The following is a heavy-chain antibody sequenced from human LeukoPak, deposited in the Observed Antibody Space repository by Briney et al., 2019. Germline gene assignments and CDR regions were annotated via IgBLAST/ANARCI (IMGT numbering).Heavy chain of an antibody. V-gene: IGHV3-7*01. CDR1: KFTFSSYW. Sequence: GGSLRLSCVASKFTFSSYWMTWVRQSPGKGLEWVANIKQDGSEKYYVDSVKGRFTISRDNAKNSLYLQMNSLRAEDTAVYYCARAPYYDSSCYDYWGQGTLVTVSS. CDR2: IKQDGSEK. CDR3: ARAPYYDSSCYDY. J-gene: IGHJ4*02. D-gene: IGHD3-22*01.